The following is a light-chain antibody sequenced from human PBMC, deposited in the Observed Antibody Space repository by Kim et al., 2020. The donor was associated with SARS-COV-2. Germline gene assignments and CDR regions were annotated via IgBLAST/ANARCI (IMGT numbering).Light chain of an antibody. Sequence: QSALTQPASVSGSPGQSIAISCTGTSSDVGAYNFVSWYQQHPGKAPKRMIYDVTKRPSGVSNRFSGSKSGNTASLTISGLQAEDEADYFCGSYISSSDLYVFGSGTKVTVL. CDR1: SSDVGAYNF. V-gene: IGLV2-14*03. J-gene: IGLJ1*01. CDR3: GSYISSSDLYV. CDR2: DVT.